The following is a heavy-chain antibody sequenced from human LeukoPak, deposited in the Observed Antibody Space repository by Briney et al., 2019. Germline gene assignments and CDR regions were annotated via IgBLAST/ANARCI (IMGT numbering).Heavy chain of an antibody. J-gene: IGHJ4*02. CDR3: ARTRVEMAPNFDY. CDR1: GGSISSGSYY. Sequence: SETLSLTCTVSGGSISSGSYYWSWIRQPAGKGLEWIGRIYTSGSTNYNPSLKSRVTISVDTSKNQFSLKLSSVTAADTAVYYCARTRVEMAPNFDYWGQGTLVTVSS. CDR2: IYTSGST. V-gene: IGHV4-61*02. D-gene: IGHD5-24*01.